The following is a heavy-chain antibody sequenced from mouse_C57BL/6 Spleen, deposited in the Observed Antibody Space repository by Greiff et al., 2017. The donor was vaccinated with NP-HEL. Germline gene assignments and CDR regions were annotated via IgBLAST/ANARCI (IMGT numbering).Heavy chain of an antibody. V-gene: IGHV1-82*01. CDR2: IYPGDGDT. CDR3: ARSELGRRAWFAY. D-gene: IGHD4-1*01. J-gene: IGHJ3*01. CDR1: GYAFSSSW. Sequence: VQLQQSGPELVKPGASVKISCKASGYAFSSSWMNWVKQRPGKGLEWIGRIYPGDGDTNYNGKFKGKATLTAAKSSSTAYMQLSSLTSEDSAVYFCARSELGRRAWFAYWGQGTLVTVSA.